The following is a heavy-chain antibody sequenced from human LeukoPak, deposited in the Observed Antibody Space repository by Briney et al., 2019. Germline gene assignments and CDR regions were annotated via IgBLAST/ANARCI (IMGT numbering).Heavy chain of an antibody. Sequence: GGSLRLSCAATGFTFSTYGMHWVRQAPGKGREWVAVVWYDGSNKYYADSVKGRFTISRDNSKNTLYLQMNSLRAEDTAIYYCARDRWFGDEDSFDIWGQGTMVTVSS. J-gene: IGHJ3*02. CDR2: VWYDGSNK. D-gene: IGHD3-10*01. V-gene: IGHV3-33*01. CDR3: ARDRWFGDEDSFDI. CDR1: GFTFSTYG.